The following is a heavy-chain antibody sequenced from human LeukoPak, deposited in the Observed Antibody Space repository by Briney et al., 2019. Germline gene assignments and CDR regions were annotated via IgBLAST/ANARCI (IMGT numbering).Heavy chain of an antibody. D-gene: IGHD4-17*01. J-gene: IGHJ4*02. CDR2: IRYDGSNK. V-gene: IGHV3-30*02. CDR1: GFTFSSYG. Sequence: GGSLRLSCAASGFTFSSYGMHWVRQAPGKGLEWVAFIRYDGSNKYYADSVKGRFTISRDNSKNTLYLQMNSLRADDTAVYYCARDRLHYGEYEKTLDYWGQGTLVTVSS. CDR3: ARDRLHYGEYEKTLDY.